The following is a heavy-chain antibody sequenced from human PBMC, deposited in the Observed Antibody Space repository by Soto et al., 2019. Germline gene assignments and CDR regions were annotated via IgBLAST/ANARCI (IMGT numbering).Heavy chain of an antibody. D-gene: IGHD3-22*01. CDR3: ARRVYYYDSSGFDY. V-gene: IGHV4-39*01. Sequence: QLQLQESGPGLVKPSETLSLTCTVSGGSISSSSYYWGWIRQPPGKGLVWIGSIYYSGSTYYNPALKSRVTISVDTSKNQFSLKLSAVTAAETAVYYCARRVYYYDSSGFDYWGQGTLVTVSS. CDR1: GGSISSSSYY. CDR2: IYYSGST. J-gene: IGHJ4*02.